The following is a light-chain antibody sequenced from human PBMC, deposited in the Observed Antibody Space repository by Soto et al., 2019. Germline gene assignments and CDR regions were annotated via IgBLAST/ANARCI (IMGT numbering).Light chain of an antibody. J-gene: IGKJ3*01. CDR2: GAS. CDR3: QQANSFPFT. V-gene: IGKV1-39*01. Sequence: DIQMTQSPSSLSASVGGRVTIRCRASETIKVYLNWYQHKPGKAPNLLIFGASNLRGGVPSRFTGSGSGTDFTLTIDRLQPEDFATYYCQQANSFPFTFGPGTKVDIK. CDR1: ETIKVY.